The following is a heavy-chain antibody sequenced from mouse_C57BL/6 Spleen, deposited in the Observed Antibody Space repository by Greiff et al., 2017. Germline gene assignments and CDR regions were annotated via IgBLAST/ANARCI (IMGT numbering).Heavy chain of an antibody. J-gene: IGHJ3*01. V-gene: IGHV1-76*01. CDR2: IYPGSGNT. Sequence: VHLVESGAELVRPGASVKLSCKASGYTFTDYYINWVKQRPGQGLEWIARIYPGSGNTYYNEKFKGKATLTAEKSSSTAYMQLSSLTSEDSAVYFGARSPYYYGSSYGFAYWGQGTLVTVSA. CDR3: ARSPYYYGSSYGFAY. D-gene: IGHD1-1*01. CDR1: GYTFTDYY.